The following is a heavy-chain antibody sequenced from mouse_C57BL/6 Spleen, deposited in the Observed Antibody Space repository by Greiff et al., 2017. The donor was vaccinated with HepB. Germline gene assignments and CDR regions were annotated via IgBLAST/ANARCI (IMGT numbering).Heavy chain of an antibody. CDR1: GYTFTSYW. V-gene: IGHV1-64*01. CDR2: IHPNSGST. CDR3: ARGGYGNYPYYAMDY. Sequence: QVQLQQPGAELVKPGASVKLSCKASGYTFTSYWMHWVKQRPGQGLEWIGMIHPNSGSTNYNEKFKSKATLTVDKSSSTAYMQLSSLTSEDSAVYYCARGGYGNYPYYAMDYWGQGTSVTVSS. J-gene: IGHJ4*01. D-gene: IGHD2-10*02.